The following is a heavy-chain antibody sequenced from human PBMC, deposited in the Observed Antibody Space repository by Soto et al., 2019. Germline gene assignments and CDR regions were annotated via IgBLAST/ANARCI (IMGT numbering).Heavy chain of an antibody. Sequence: GGSLRLSCAASGFNFRSYTMGWVRQAPGKGLDWVSSISPGSDYIFYADSLKGRFTISRDNAKDSLYLQLDTVTGEDTAIYYCARALVRYSPLQPYYIDSWGQGTRVTVSS. CDR3: ARALVRYSPLQPYYIDS. D-gene: IGHD3-9*01. CDR2: ISPGSDYI. CDR1: GFNFRSYT. J-gene: IGHJ4*02. V-gene: IGHV3-21*01.